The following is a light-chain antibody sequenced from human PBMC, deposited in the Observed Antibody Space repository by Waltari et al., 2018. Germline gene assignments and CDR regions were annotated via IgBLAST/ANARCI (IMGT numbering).Light chain of an antibody. CDR2: DAS. CDR1: QSVSSY. J-gene: IGKJ4*01. Sequence: EIVLTQSPATLSLSPGETATLSCRASQSVSSYLAWYQQKPGQAPRLLIYDASNRATGIPARFSGGGSGEAFTLTISSLEPEDFTVYYCQQRSNWPPTFGGGTKVEIK. CDR3: QQRSNWPPT. V-gene: IGKV3-11*01.